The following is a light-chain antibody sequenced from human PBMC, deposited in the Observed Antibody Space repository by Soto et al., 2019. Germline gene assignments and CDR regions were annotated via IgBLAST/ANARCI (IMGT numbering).Light chain of an antibody. V-gene: IGKV3-20*01. Sequence: IVVTQSPGTLTLSPGERATLSCRASQSVSSSYLAWSQQKPGQAPRLLIYGASSRDTGIPDRFSGSGSGTDFTLTISRLEPEDFAVYYCQQYCSSPWTFGQGTKVDI. CDR2: GAS. CDR3: QQYCSSPWT. CDR1: QSVSSSY. J-gene: IGKJ1*01.